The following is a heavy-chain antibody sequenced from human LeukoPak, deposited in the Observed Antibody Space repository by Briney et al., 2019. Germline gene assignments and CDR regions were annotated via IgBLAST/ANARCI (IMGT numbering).Heavy chain of an antibody. Sequence: GESLQISCQVSGSSFTSYCIGCVRQMPGKGLEWMGIIYPGDSGPTYSPSFQGQVTISVDKSINTAYLQWSSLQASDTAMYYCGMSGDRVPLQDDVFDVWGQGTMVTVS. CDR2: IYPGDSGP. J-gene: IGHJ3*01. V-gene: IGHV5-51*01. CDR1: GSSFTSYC. CDR3: GMSGDRVPLQDDVFDV. D-gene: IGHD1-26*01.